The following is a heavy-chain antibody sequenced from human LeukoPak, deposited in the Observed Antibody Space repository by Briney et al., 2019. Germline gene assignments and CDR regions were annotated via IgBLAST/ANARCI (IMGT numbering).Heavy chain of an antibody. J-gene: IGHJ4*02. CDR1: GFTFSNAW. V-gene: IGHV3-48*01. CDR2: ISPGSGTI. Sequence: TGGSPRLSCAASGFTFSNAWMSWVRQAPGKGLEWVSHISPGSGTIYYADSVKGRFTISRDNTKGSLYLQMNSLRAEDTAVYYCARKVPGASGGLSDYWGQGTLVTVSS. D-gene: IGHD6-25*01. CDR3: ARKVPGASGGLSDY.